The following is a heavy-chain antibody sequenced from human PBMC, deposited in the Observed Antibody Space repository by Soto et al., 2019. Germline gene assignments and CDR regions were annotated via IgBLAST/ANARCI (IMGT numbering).Heavy chain of an antibody. CDR3: ARVLDPYSSSWYVEAY. D-gene: IGHD6-13*01. Sequence: QVQLVESGGGVVQPGRSLRLSCAASGFTFSSYGMHWVRQAPGKGLEWVAVIWYDGSNKYYADSVKGRFTISRDNSKNTLYLQMNSLRAEDTAVYYCARVLDPYSSSWYVEAYWGQGTLVTVSS. CDR2: IWYDGSNK. J-gene: IGHJ4*02. CDR1: GFTFSSYG. V-gene: IGHV3-33*01.